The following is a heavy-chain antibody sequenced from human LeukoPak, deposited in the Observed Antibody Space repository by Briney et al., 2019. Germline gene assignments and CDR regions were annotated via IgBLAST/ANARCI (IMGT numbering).Heavy chain of an antibody. D-gene: IGHD2-2*01. Sequence: PGGSLRLSCAASGFTFSRYSMNWVRQAPGKGLEWVSSISDTGYYIYYADSVKGRFTISRDNAKNSLSLQMNNLRAEDTAVYYCANHLACGSTTCPSFDSWGQGTLVTVSS. V-gene: IGHV3-21*01. CDR1: GFTFSRYS. J-gene: IGHJ4*02. CDR2: ISDTGYYI. CDR3: ANHLACGSTTCPSFDS.